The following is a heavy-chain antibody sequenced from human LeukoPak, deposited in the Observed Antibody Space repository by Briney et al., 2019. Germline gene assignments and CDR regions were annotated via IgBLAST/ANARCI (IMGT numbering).Heavy chain of an antibody. CDR3: ARGRSPSTAQYGMDV. CDR2: INPSGGST. J-gene: IGHJ6*02. D-gene: IGHD6-13*01. V-gene: IGHV1-46*01. CDR1: GYTFTSYY. Sequence: ASVKVSCKASGYTFTSYYMHWVRQAPGQGLEWMGIINPSGGSTSYAQKFQGRVTMTRDTSMSTVYMELSSLRSEDTAVYYCARGRSPSTAQYGMDVWGQGTTVTVSS.